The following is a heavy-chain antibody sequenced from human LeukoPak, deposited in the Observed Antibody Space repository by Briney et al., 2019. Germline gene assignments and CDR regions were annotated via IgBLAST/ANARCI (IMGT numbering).Heavy chain of an antibody. CDR3: AKVLGYCSSTSCYPGLYYFDY. D-gene: IGHD2-2*01. CDR2: ISWNSGSI. J-gene: IGHJ4*02. V-gene: IGHV3-9*01. Sequence: GGSLRLSCAASGFTFDDYAMHWVRQAPGKGLEWVSGISWNSGSIGYADSVKGRFTISRDNAKNSLYLQMNSLRAEDTAVYYCAKVLGYCSSTSCYPGLYYFDYWGQGTLVTVSS. CDR1: GFTFDDYA.